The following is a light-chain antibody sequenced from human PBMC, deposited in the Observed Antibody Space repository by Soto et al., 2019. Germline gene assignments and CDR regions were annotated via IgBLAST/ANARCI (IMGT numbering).Light chain of an antibody. CDR2: KAS. CDR1: QSINSW. CDR3: QQYNSHLCT. V-gene: IGKV1-5*03. Sequence: DIPMTQSPSTLSASVGDRVTLTCRASQSINSWLAWYQQKPGKAPKLLIYKASSLESGVPPRFSGSGSGTEFTLTISSLQPDDFATYYCQQYNSHLCTFGQGTKLEIK. J-gene: IGKJ2*02.